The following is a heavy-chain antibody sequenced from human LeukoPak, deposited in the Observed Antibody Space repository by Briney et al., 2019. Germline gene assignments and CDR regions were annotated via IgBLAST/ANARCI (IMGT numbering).Heavy chain of an antibody. CDR2: IYYSGST. CDR1: GGSISSSSYY. D-gene: IGHD3-22*01. CDR3: ARQDLYYYDSSGYPDY. J-gene: IGHJ4*02. V-gene: IGHV4-39*01. Sequence: PSETLSLTCTVSGGSISSSSYYWGWIRQPPGKGLEWVGSIYYSGSTYYHPSLKSRVTISVDTSKNQFSLKLSSVTAADTAVYYCARQDLYYYDSSGYPDYWGQGTLVTVSS.